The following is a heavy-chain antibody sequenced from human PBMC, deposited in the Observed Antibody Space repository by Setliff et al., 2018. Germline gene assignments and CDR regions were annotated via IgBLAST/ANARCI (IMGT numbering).Heavy chain of an antibody. D-gene: IGHD6-19*01. V-gene: IGHV1-18*01. CDR3: ARDKAKWLVFNRWFDP. J-gene: IGHJ5*02. Sequence: ASAKVSCKASGYTFTSYGISWVRQAPGQGLEWMGWISAYNANTNYAQKLQGRVTMTTDTSTSTAYMELRSLRSDDTAVYYCARDKAKWLVFNRWFDPWGQGTLVTVAS. CDR1: GYTFTSYG. CDR2: ISAYNANT.